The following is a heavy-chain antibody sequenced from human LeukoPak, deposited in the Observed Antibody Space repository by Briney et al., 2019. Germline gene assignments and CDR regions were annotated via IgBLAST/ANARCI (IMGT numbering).Heavy chain of an antibody. V-gene: IGHV1-8*02. CDR2: MNPNSGNT. J-gene: IGHJ4*02. D-gene: IGHD3-22*01. CDR3: TIGHYDSSGYYLDY. Sequence: GASVKVSCKASGYTFTSYDINWVRQATGQGLEWMGWMNPNSGNTGYAQKFQGRVTMTRNTSISTAYMELSSLRSEDTAVYYCTIGHYDSSGYYLDYWGQGTLVTVSS. CDR1: GYTFTSYD.